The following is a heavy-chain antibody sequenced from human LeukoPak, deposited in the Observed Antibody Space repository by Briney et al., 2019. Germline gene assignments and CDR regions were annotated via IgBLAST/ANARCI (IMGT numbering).Heavy chain of an antibody. D-gene: IGHD2-2*01. CDR2: IYYSGST. CDR1: GGSISSSSYY. Sequence: SETLSLTCTVSGGSISSSSYYWDWIRQPPGKGLEWIGSIYYSGSTYYNPSLKSRVTISVDTSKNQFSLKMTSVTAADAAVYYCARPSIPSAAASALDIWGQGTMVTVSS. J-gene: IGHJ3*02. CDR3: ARPSIPSAAASALDI. V-gene: IGHV4-39*07.